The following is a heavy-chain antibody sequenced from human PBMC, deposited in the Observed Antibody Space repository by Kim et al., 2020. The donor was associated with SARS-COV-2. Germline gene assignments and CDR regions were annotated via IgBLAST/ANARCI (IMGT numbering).Heavy chain of an antibody. CDR1: VFPFLLSS. CDR3: AKVGYCSSTSCYVGAYAFDI. J-gene: IGHJ3*02. CDR2: ISGSGGST. Sequence: SLRLSFSASVFPFLLSSLLFFLPSPWKGLDGVSAISGSGGSTYYADSVKGRFTISRDNSKNTLYLQMNSLRAEDTAVYYCAKVGYCSSTSCYVGAYAFDIWGQGTMVTVSS. D-gene: IGHD2-2*01. V-gene: IGHV3-23*01.